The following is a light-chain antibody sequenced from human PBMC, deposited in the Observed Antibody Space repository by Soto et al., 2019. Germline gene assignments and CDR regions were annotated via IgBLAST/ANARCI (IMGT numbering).Light chain of an antibody. Sequence: QPALTHPASGSGPLGQSITISSTETSSDLAIYNYVSWYQQQPGKAPKLMIYQVTNRPSGVSNRFSGSRSGNTASLTISGLQAEDEADYYCSSYTDSSNYVFGTGTKVTV. CDR3: SSYTDSSNYV. V-gene: IGLV2-14*01. CDR2: QVT. J-gene: IGLJ1*01. CDR1: SSDLAIYNY.